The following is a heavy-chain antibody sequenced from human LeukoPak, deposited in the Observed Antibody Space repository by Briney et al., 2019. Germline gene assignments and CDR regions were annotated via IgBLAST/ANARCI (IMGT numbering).Heavy chain of an antibody. CDR3: TTRRQDGC. D-gene: IGHD6-25*01. Sequence: GESLRLSCVASGFTFSEAWMSWVRQAPGKGLEWVGRIKSKIDGRTIDYGAPVKGRFTISRDDSRNTLYLQMNSLKTEDTAVYYCTTRRQDGCWGQGTLVTVS. CDR2: IKSKIDGRTI. CDR1: GFTFSEAW. V-gene: IGHV3-15*01. J-gene: IGHJ4*02.